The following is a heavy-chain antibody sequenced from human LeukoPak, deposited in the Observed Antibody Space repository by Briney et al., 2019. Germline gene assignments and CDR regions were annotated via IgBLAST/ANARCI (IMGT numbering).Heavy chain of an antibody. CDR3: ARDKERDYYYYYMDV. V-gene: IGHV3-48*01. CDR2: ISSSSSTI. CDR1: GFTFSSYS. D-gene: IGHD1-26*01. Sequence: GGSLRLSCAASGFTFSSYSMNWVRQAPGKGLEWVSYISSSSSTIYYADSVKGRFTISRDNAKNSLYLQMNSLRAEDTAVYYCARDKERDYYYYYMDVWGKGTTVTVSS. J-gene: IGHJ6*03.